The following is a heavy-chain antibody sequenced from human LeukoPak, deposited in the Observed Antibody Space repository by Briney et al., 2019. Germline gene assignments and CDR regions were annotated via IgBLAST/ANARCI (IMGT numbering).Heavy chain of an antibody. D-gene: IGHD1-1*01. V-gene: IGHV3-23*01. J-gene: IGHJ3*02. CDR1: QFNFNKFG. Sequence: PGGSLRLSCATSQFNFNKFGMTWVRQAPGKGLEWVSSISGNGGSTQYADSVQGRFAISRDNSKNTLYLQMNSLRAEDTAVYYCAKGTLTTRRGDDAFDIWGQGTMVTVSS. CDR3: AKGTLTTRRGDDAFDI. CDR2: ISGNGGST.